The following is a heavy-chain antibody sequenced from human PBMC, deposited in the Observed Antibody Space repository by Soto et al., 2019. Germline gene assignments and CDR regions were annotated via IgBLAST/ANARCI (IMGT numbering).Heavy chain of an antibody. V-gene: IGHV3-48*03. CDR2: ISTSGSTI. CDR1: GFTFSHYE. CDR3: ARENSPAGLDV. Sequence: PVGSLRLSCAASGFTFSHYEMTWVRQAPGKGLEWVSYISTSGSTIYYADSVKGRFTISRDNAKNSLFLQMNSLRAEDTAVYYCARENSPAGLDVWGQGTTVTVSS. J-gene: IGHJ6*02. D-gene: IGHD6-13*01.